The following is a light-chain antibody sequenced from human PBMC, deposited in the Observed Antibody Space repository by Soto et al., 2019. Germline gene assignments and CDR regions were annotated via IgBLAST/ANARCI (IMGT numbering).Light chain of an antibody. CDR3: SSYTSSSTLVV. CDR1: SSDVGGYNF. V-gene: IGLV2-14*01. J-gene: IGLJ2*01. Sequence: QSALTQPASVSGSPGQSITIPCTGTSSDVGGYNFVSWYQQYPGKAPKLMIYDATNRPSGVSNRFSASKSGNTASLTISGLQAEDEANYYCSSYTSSSTLVVFGGGTKLTVL. CDR2: DAT.